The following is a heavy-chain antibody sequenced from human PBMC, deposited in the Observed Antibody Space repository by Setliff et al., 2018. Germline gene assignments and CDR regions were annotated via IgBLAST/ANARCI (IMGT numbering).Heavy chain of an antibody. CDR3: AHPLVPNFGY. Sequence: GGSLRLSCVASGFTFSYYWMSWVRQAPGKGLEWVANIKQDGSEKNYVDSVKGRFNIARDNAKNSLYLQMNSLRVEDTAVDYCAHPLVPNFGYWGQGTLVTVSS. D-gene: IGHD3-16*01. CDR1: GFTFSYYW. J-gene: IGHJ4*02. CDR2: IKQDGSEK. V-gene: IGHV3-7*01.